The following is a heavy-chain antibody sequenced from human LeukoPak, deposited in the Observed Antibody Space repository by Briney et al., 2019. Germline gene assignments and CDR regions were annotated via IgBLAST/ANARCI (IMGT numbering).Heavy chain of an antibody. CDR1: GGSISSSSYY. D-gene: IGHD6-6*01. CDR3: ASGTEAAPLDY. CDR2: IYYSGST. V-gene: IGHV4-61*05. J-gene: IGHJ4*02. Sequence: SETLSLTCTVSGGSISSSSYYWGWIRQPPGKGLEWIGYIYYSGSTNYNPSLKSRVTISVDTSKNQFSLKLSSVTAADTAVYYCASGTEAAPLDYWGQGTLVTVSS.